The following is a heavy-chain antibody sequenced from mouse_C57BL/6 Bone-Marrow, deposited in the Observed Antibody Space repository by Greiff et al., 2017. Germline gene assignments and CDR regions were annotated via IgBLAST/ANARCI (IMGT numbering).Heavy chain of an antibody. CDR3: ARFVFDY. CDR2: IYPRCGNT. V-gene: IGHV1-81*01. CDR1: GYTFTSYG. Sequence: VQLVESGAELARPGASVKLSCKASGYTFTSYGISWVKQRTGQGLEWIGEIYPRCGNTYYNEKFKGKATLTADKSSSTAYMELRRLTSEDSAVYCCARFVFDYWGQGTTLTVSS. J-gene: IGHJ2*01.